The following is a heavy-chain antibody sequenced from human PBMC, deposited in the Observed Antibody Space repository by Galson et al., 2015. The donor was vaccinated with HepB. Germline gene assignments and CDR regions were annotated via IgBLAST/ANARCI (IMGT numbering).Heavy chain of an antibody. D-gene: IGHD6-13*01. Sequence: SVKVSCKASGYTFTGYYMHWVRQAPGQGLEWMGWINPNSGGTNYAQKLQGWVTMTRDTSISTAYMELSRLRSDDTAVYYCARGFPAAGPFYYYYGMDVWGQGTTVTVSS. CDR1: GYTFTGYY. CDR3: ARGFPAAGPFYYYYGMDV. V-gene: IGHV1-2*04. J-gene: IGHJ6*02. CDR2: INPNSGGT.